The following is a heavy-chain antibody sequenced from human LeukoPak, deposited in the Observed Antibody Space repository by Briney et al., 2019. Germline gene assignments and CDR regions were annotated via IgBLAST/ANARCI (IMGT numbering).Heavy chain of an antibody. CDR3: AKGLRIITAAPIDY. D-gene: IGHD2-2*01. V-gene: IGHV3-9*01. CDR2: ISWNSGNI. CDR1: GFTVSSNY. Sequence: GGSLRLSCAASGFTVSSNYMSWVRQAPGKGLEWVSGISWNSGNIGYADSVKGRFTISRDNAKNSLYLQMNSLRAEDTALYYCAKGLRIITAAPIDYWGQGTLVTVSS. J-gene: IGHJ4*02.